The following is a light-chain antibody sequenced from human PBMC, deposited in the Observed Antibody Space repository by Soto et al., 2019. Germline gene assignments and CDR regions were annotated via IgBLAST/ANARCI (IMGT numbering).Light chain of an antibody. J-gene: IGKJ4*01. CDR3: KYYSGSKT. CDR1: QSVNSLY. V-gene: IGKV3-20*01. Sequence: EIVLTQSPGTLSLSPGERATLSCRASQSVNSLYLAWYQQKPGQAPRLLIYSASSRATGIPDRFSGSGSGTDFTLTISRLEPEDFEVYYCKYYSGSKTFGGGTKVEIK. CDR2: SAS.